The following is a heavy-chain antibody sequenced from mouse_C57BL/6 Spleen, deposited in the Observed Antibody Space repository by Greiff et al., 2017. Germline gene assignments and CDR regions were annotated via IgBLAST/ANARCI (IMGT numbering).Heavy chain of an antibody. CDR3: ARSNYGILQDY. V-gene: IGHV1-81*01. CDR1: GYTFTSYG. CDR2: IYPRSGNT. D-gene: IGHD2-1*01. Sequence: VQRVESGAELARPGASVKLSCKASGYTFTSYGISWVKQRTGQGLEWIGEIYPRSGNTYYNEKFKGKATLTADKSSSTAYMELRSLTSEDSAVYFCARSNYGILQDYWGQGTTLTVSS. J-gene: IGHJ2*01.